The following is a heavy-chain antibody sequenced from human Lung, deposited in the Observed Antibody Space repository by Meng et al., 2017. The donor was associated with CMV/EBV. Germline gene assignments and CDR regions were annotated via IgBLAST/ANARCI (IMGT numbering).Heavy chain of an antibody. CDR3: ARGGNFDP. J-gene: IGHJ5*02. V-gene: IGHV7-4-1*02. CDR2: ISTNTGTP. CDR1: EYTFSTYT. Sequence: QVHRVQAETELKRPGGACQLSVIASEYTFSTYTINWVRQADGRGLEWMGWISTNTGTPTYTQGFTGRFVFTLDTSVSTAYLQISSLKAEDTAVYYCARGGNFDPWGQGTLVTVSS. D-gene: IGHD2/OR15-2a*01.